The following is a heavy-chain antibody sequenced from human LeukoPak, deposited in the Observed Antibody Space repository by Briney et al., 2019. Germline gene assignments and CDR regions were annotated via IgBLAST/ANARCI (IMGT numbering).Heavy chain of an antibody. CDR3: ARVSRTIIAARQFYYMDV. D-gene: IGHD6-6*01. Sequence: LVKVSCKASGGTFSSYTISWVRQAPGQGLEWMGRIIPILGIANYAQKFQGRVTITADKSTSTAYMELSSLRSEDTAVYYCARVSRTIIAARQFYYMDVWGKGTTVTVSS. V-gene: IGHV1-69*02. CDR1: GGTFSSYT. J-gene: IGHJ6*03. CDR2: IIPILGIA.